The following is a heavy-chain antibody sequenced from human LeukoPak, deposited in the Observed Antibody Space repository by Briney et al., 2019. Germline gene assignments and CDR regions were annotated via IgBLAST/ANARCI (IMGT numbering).Heavy chain of an antibody. CDR2: ISSSSSTI. Sequence: GGSLRLSCAASGFTFSSYSMNWVRQAPGKGLEWVSYISSSSSTIYYADSVKGRFTISRDNAKNSLYLQMNSLRAEDTAVYYCARVRYGGLIDYWGQGTLVTVSS. CDR1: GFTFSSYS. V-gene: IGHV3-48*04. CDR3: ARVRYGGLIDY. J-gene: IGHJ4*02. D-gene: IGHD3-16*02.